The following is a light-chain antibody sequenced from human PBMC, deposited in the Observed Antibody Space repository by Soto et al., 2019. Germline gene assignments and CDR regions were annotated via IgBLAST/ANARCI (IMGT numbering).Light chain of an antibody. Sequence: EIVMTPSPATLSVSPVERATLSCRASQSVSSNLAWYQQTPGQAPSLLIYGASTRATGTPARFSGSGSGTEFTLTISSLQSEDFAVYYCQQYIRWPLTFGGGTKVDIK. CDR2: GAS. CDR3: QQYIRWPLT. CDR1: QSVSSN. J-gene: IGKJ4*01. V-gene: IGKV3-15*01.